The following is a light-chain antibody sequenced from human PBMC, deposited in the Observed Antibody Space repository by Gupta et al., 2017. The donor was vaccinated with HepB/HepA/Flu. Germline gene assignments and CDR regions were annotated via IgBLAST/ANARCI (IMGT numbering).Light chain of an antibody. V-gene: IGKV1-39*01. Sequence: DIQMTQSPSSLSASVGDRVTITCRASQSISSYINWYQQKPGKATKLLIYAASSLKSGVPSRFSGSGSGTDFTLTISRLQPEDFATYYCQQSYSTPITFGGGTKVEIK. CDR1: QSISSY. J-gene: IGKJ4*01. CDR2: AAS. CDR3: QQSYSTPIT.